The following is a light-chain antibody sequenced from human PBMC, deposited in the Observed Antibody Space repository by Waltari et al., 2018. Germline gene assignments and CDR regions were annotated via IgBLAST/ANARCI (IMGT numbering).Light chain of an antibody. Sequence: QSVLTQPPSVSAAPGQPVTISCPADRYKIGNNYVSWYQHFPGTAPKLLIYENNRRPSGIPDRFSGSKSGTSATLGITGLQTGDEADYYCGTWDASLGGIFGTGTKVTVL. V-gene: IGLV1-51*02. CDR3: GTWDASLGGI. J-gene: IGLJ1*01. CDR2: ENN. CDR1: RYKIGNNY.